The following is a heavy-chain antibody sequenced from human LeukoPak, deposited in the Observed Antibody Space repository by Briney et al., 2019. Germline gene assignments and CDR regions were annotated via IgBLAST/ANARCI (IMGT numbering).Heavy chain of an antibody. CDR3: AREGIVGATTGYYYYYYGMDV. CDR2: ISYDGSNK. J-gene: IGHJ6*02. V-gene: IGHV3-30*03. D-gene: IGHD1-26*01. Sequence: GGSLRLSCAASGFTFSSYGMHWVRQAPGKGLEWVAVISYDGSNKYYADSVKGRFTISRDNSKNTLYLQMNSLRAEDTAVYYCAREGIVGATTGYYYYYYGMDVWGQGTTVTVSS. CDR1: GFTFSSYG.